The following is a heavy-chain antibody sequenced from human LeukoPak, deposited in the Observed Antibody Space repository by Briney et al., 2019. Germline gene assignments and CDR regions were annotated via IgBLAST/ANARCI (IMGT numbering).Heavy chain of an antibody. CDR3: ARDQYDTWSRRGNFDS. J-gene: IGHJ4*02. CDR1: GFTFGKYW. D-gene: IGHD3-3*01. Sequence: GGSLRLSCVASGFTFGKYWMRWVRQAPGKGLEWVANIKLDGSEKNYVDSVKGRFTISRDNTKNSLYLQMNSLRAEDTAVFYCARDQYDTWSRRGNFDSWGQGTLVIVSS. CDR2: IKLDGSEK. V-gene: IGHV3-7*03.